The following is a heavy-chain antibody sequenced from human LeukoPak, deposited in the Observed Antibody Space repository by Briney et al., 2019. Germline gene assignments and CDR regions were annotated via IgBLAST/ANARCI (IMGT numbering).Heavy chain of an antibody. J-gene: IGHJ4*02. CDR2: IYYSGST. CDR3: ARGTTVLTY. V-gene: IGHV4-59*01. D-gene: IGHD4-23*01. Sequence: SETLSLTCNVSGGXMSTNYCSWIRQPPGKGLEWIGYIYYSGSTNYNPSLKSRVTISVDTSKSQFSLKLNSVTAADTAVYYCARGTTVLTYWGQGSLVTVSS. CDR1: GGXMSTNY.